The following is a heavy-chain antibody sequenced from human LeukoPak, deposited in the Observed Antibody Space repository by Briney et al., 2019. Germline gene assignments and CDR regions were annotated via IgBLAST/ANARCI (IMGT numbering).Heavy chain of an antibody. CDR1: GGSISPYF. CDR3: ARGEWDLLFDY. V-gene: IGHV4-59*01. D-gene: IGHD1-26*01. CDR2: IYYRGST. Sequence: SETLSLTCTLSGGSISPYFWSWIRQPPGKGLDWIGYIYYRGSTNYNPSLKSRVTISVDTSKNQFSLKLSSVTAADTAVYYCARGEWDLLFDYWGQGTLVTVSS. J-gene: IGHJ4*02.